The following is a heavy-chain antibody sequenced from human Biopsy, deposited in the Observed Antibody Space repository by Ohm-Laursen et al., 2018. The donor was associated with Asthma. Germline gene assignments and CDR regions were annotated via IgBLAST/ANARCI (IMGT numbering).Heavy chain of an antibody. CDR2: ISRSGTTT. J-gene: IGHJ6*02. CDR1: GFAVSRDH. CDR3: ARVFESSQWGPFYFFGLDV. V-gene: IGHV3-48*03. Sequence: GSLRLSCAASGFAVSRDHMFWVRQAPGKGLEWVSSISRSGTTTYPAEFVMDRFTISRDNAQNSLLLQMDSLRPEDTAIYFCARVFESSQWGPFYFFGLDVWGQGTTVAVS. D-gene: IGHD1-26*01.